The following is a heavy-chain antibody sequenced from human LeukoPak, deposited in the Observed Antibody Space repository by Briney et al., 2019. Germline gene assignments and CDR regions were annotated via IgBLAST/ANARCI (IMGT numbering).Heavy chain of an antibody. J-gene: IGHJ4*02. Sequence: GRSLRLSCAASGFTFSSYGMHWVRQAPVKGLEWVTIISYDGSNKYYADSVKGRFTISRDNSKSTLYLQMNSLRAEDTAIYYCASHDHGDYGSFDYWGQGTLVTVSS. CDR3: ASHDHGDYGSFDY. V-gene: IGHV3-30*03. CDR2: ISYDGSNK. CDR1: GFTFSSYG. D-gene: IGHD4-17*01.